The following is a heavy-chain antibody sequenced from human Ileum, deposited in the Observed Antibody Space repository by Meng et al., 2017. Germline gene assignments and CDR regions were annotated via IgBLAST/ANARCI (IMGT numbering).Heavy chain of an antibody. CDR1: GASIIGVNW. Sequence: QVPLQQSAPGLVKPSGTLSLTCTVSGASIIGVNWWTWVRLTPGKGLEWIGEIHHSGSTNSIPSLKSRVTLSVDKSKNQFSLSMTSVTAADTAVYYCARGTGDIRVGFDYWGQGTLVTVSS. CDR2: IHHSGST. CDR3: ARGTGDIRVGFDY. D-gene: IGHD7-27*01. J-gene: IGHJ4*02. V-gene: IGHV4-4*02.